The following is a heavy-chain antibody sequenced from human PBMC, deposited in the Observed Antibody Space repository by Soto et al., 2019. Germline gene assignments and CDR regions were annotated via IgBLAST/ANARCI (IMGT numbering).Heavy chain of an antibody. CDR1: CGSISSYY. Sequence: SQTLSVTCAFSCGSISSYYLSLILQPPGKGLEWIGYIYYSGSTNYNPSLKSRVTISVDTSKNQFSLKLSSVTAADTAVYYCARLNDYGDPFDYWGQGTLVTVSS. CDR2: IYYSGST. J-gene: IGHJ4*02. CDR3: ARLNDYGDPFDY. D-gene: IGHD4-17*01. V-gene: IGHV4-59*08.